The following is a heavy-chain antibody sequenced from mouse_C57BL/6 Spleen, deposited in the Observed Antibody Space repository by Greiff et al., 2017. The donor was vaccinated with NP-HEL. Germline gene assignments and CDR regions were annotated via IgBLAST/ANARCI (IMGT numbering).Heavy chain of an antibody. CDR1: GFTFSDYG. J-gene: IGHJ4*01. CDR3: ARRLLGYAMDY. CDR2: ISSGSSTI. V-gene: IGHV5-17*01. D-gene: IGHD2-3*01. Sequence: EVKLMESGGGLVKPGGSLKLSCAASGFTFSDYGMHWVRQALEKGLEWVAYISSGSSTIYYADTVRGRFTISRDNAKNTLFLQMTSLRSEDTAVYYCARRLLGYAMDYLGQGTSVTVAS.